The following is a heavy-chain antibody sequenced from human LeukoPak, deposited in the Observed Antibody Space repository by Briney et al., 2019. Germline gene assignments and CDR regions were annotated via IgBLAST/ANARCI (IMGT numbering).Heavy chain of an antibody. Sequence: PGGSLRLSCAASGFTFSSYSMNWVRQAPGKGLEWVSYISSSHSTITYADSVRGRFTISRDNANNLLYLQMNSLRAEDTAVYYCARETVGIDSWGQGTLVTVSS. CDR3: ARETVGIDS. CDR1: GFTFSSYS. D-gene: IGHD4-23*01. V-gene: IGHV3-48*01. CDR2: ISSSHSTI. J-gene: IGHJ4*02.